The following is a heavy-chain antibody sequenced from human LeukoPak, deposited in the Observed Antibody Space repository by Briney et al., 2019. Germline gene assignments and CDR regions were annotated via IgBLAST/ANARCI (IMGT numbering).Heavy chain of an antibody. Sequence: SETLSLTCSVSGGSISSCTYPWGWIRQPPGKGLEWIGSFSCSGSTYYNPSLKSRVTISVDTSKNQFSLKLSSVTAADTAVYYCARTSSSGLVGGYYFDYWGQGTLVTVSS. CDR2: FSCSGST. J-gene: IGHJ4*02. CDR3: ARTSSSGLVGGYYFDY. V-gene: IGHV4-39*07. D-gene: IGHD6-19*01. CDR1: GGSISSCTYP.